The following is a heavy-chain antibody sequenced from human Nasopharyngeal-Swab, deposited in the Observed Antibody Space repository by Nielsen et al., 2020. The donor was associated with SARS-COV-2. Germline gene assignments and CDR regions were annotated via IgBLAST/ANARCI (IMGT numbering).Heavy chain of an antibody. Sequence: VRQMPGKGLEWMGIIYPGDSDTRYSPSFQGQVTISADKSISTAYLQWSSLKASDTATYYCARKGFGNDWFDPWGQGTLVTVSS. J-gene: IGHJ5*02. CDR3: ARKGFGNDWFDP. CDR2: IYPGDSDT. D-gene: IGHD3-16*01. V-gene: IGHV5-51*01.